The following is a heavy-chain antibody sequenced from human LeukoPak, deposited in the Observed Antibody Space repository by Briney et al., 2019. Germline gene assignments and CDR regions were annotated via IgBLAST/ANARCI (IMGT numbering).Heavy chain of an antibody. CDR1: GFTFSVYW. Sequence: GGSLRLSCAASGFTFSVYWMNWVRQAPGKGLEWVANIKQDGSEKYYVDSVKGRFTISRDNAKNSLYLQMNSLRAEDTAVYYCARDGGGGGVPTPLYYFDYWGQGTLVTVSS. CDR3: ARDGGGGGVPTPLYYFDY. CDR2: IKQDGSEK. V-gene: IGHV3-7*01. J-gene: IGHJ4*02. D-gene: IGHD2-8*02.